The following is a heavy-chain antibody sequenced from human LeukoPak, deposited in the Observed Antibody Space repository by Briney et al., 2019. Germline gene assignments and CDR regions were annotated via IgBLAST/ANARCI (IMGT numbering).Heavy chain of an antibody. Sequence: PSETLSLTCTVSGGSISSSSYYWSWIRQPPGKGLELIGYIYNSGNTNYNPSLKSRVTISVDTSKNQFSLKLGSVTAADTAVYFCARPSGSGWYYFDYWGQGTLVTVSS. CDR1: GGSISSSSYY. J-gene: IGHJ4*02. V-gene: IGHV4-61*01. CDR3: ARPSGSGWYYFDY. CDR2: IYNSGNT. D-gene: IGHD6-19*01.